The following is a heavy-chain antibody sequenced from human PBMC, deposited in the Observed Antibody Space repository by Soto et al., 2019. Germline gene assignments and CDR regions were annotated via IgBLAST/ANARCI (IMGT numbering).Heavy chain of an antibody. Sequence: QPPGKGLEWIGYIYYSGSTYYNPSLKSRVTISVDTSTNQFSLKLSSVTAADTAVYYCARPLFFQAEDCIRDYRSVSAFLLNRSSDL. D-gene: IGHD3-9*01. V-gene: IGHV4-30-4*01. J-gene: IGHJ2*01. CDR3: ARPLFFQAEDCIRDYRSVSAFLLNRSSDL. CDR2: IYYSGST.